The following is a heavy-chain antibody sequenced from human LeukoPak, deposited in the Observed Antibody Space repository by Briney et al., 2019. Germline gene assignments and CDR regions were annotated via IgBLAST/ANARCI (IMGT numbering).Heavy chain of an antibody. CDR2: IYTSGST. J-gene: IGHJ3*02. CDR1: GGSISSYY. D-gene: IGHD3-22*01. Sequence: SETLSLTCTVSGGSISSYYWSWIRQPAGKGLEWIGRIYTSGSTNYNPYLKSRVTMSVDTSKNQFSLKLSSVTAADTAVYYCARARFAYYDSSGYYQASAFDIWGQGTMVTVSS. CDR3: ARARFAYYDSSGYYQASAFDI. V-gene: IGHV4-4*07.